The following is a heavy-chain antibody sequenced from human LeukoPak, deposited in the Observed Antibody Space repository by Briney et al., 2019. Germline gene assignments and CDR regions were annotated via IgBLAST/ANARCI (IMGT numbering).Heavy chain of an antibody. J-gene: IGHJ4*02. CDR3: ARDSPNEAILWWSIDY. D-gene: IGHD2-21*01. CDR2: ISGSGGST. V-gene: IGHV3-23*01. Sequence: GGTLRLSCAASGVTFSSYGMSWVRQAPGKGLEWVSAISGSGGSTYYAHSVKGRFTISRDNAKNLLYLQMNDLRAEDTSVYYCARDSPNEAILWWSIDYWGQGTLVTVSS. CDR1: GVTFSSYG.